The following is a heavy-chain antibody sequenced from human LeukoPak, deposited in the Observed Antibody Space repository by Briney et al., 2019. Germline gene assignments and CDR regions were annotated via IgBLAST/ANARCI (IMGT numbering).Heavy chain of an antibody. CDR1: GFTFSSYN. J-gene: IGHJ4*02. CDR3: ASGYYYDSSGVPYYFDY. CDR2: ISGSGDYI. Sequence: GGSLRLSCAASGFTFSSYNMNWVRQAPGKGLEWVSSISGSGDYIYYADSVKGRFTISRDNAKNSLYLHMNSLRAEDTAVYYCASGYYYDSSGVPYYFDYWGQGTLVTVSS. D-gene: IGHD3-22*01. V-gene: IGHV3-21*01.